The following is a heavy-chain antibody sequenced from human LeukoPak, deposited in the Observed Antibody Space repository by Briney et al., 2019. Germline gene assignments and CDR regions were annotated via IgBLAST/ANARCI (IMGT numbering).Heavy chain of an antibody. CDR1: GGSISNYY. CDR3: ARAGDMVRGVSWFDP. CDR2: IYTSGST. V-gene: IGHV4-4*07. Sequence: SETLSLTCTVSGGSISNYYWSWIRQPAGKGLEWIGRIYTSGSTNYNPSLKSRVTMSVDTSKNQFSLKLSSVTAADTAVYYCARAGDMVRGVSWFDPWGQGTLVTVSS. D-gene: IGHD3-10*01. J-gene: IGHJ5*02.